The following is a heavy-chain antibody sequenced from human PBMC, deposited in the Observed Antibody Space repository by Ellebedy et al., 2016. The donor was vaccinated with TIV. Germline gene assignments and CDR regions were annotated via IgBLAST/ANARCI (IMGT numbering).Heavy chain of an antibody. CDR3: AKNSGEHYYGSGSFYGMDV. D-gene: IGHD3-10*01. CDR1: GFTFSSYA. Sequence: GESLKISXAASGFTFSSYAMSWVRQAPGKGLEWVSAVSGSGVTTYYADSVKGRLTISRDNSKSTLYLQMNSLRAEDTAVYYCAKNSGEHYYGSGSFYGMDVWGQGTTVTVSS. J-gene: IGHJ6*02. CDR2: VSGSGVTT. V-gene: IGHV3-23*01.